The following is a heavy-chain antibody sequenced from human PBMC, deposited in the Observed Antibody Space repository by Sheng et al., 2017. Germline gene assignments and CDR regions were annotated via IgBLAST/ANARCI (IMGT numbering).Heavy chain of an antibody. D-gene: IGHD3-22*01. CDR1: GFTFSSYG. Sequence: QVQLVESGGGVVQPGRSLRLSCAASGFTFSSYGMHWVRQAPGKGLEWVAVISYDGSNKYYADSVKGRFTISRDNSKNTLYLQMNSLRAEDTAVYYCAKDEGMIVVVTTFDYWGQGTLVTVSS. CDR2: ISYDGSNK. J-gene: IGHJ4*02. CDR3: AKDEGMIVVVTTFDY. V-gene: IGHV3-30*18.